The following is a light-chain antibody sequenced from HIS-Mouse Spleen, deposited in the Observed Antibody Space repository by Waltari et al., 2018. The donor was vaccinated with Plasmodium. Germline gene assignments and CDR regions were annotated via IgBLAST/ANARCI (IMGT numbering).Light chain of an antibody. Sequence: QSALTQPRSVSGSPGQSVTISCTGTSSDVGGYNYVSWYQQHPGKAPKPMIYDVIKRPSGVPDRFSGSKSGNTASLTISGLQAEDEADYYCAAWDDSLNGVVFAGGTKLTVL. CDR3: AAWDDSLNGVV. CDR1: SSDVGGYNY. J-gene: IGLJ2*01. V-gene: IGLV2-11*01. CDR2: DVI.